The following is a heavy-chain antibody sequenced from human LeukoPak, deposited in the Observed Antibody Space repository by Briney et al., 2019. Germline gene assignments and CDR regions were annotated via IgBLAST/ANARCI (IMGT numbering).Heavy chain of an antibody. CDR1: GFXFSYYY. CDR2: ISWDSSYT. CDR3: ARDMELST. V-gene: IGHV3-11*05. J-gene: IGHJ3*01. D-gene: IGHD3-16*02. Sequence: GGSLRLSCAASGFXFSYYYISWIRQAPGRGLEWLSYISWDSSYTSYADSVKGRFTISRDNSKDTLYLQMNSLRAEDTAIYYCARDMELSTWGLGTLVTVSS.